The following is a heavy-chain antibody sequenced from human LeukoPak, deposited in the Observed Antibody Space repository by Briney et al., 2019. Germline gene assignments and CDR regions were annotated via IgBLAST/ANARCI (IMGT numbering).Heavy chain of an antibody. CDR2: ISAYNGNT. J-gene: IGHJ6*02. D-gene: IGHD3-3*01. CDR1: GYTFTSYG. CDR3: ARDRGPSYYDFWSGNEEYYYGMDV. Sequence: EASVKVSCKASGYTFTSYGISWVRQAPGQGLEWMGWISAYNGNTNYAQKLQGRVTMTTDTSTSTAYMELRSLRSDDTAVYYCARDRGPSYYDFWSGNEEYYYGMDVWGQGTTVTVSS. V-gene: IGHV1-18*01.